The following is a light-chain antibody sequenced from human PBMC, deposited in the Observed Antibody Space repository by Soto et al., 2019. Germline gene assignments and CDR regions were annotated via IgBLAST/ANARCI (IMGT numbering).Light chain of an antibody. CDR2: GAS. V-gene: IGKV1-5*01. CDR3: QHYNSYSGA. J-gene: IGKJ1*01. Sequence: DIQMTQSPSTLSASVGDRATITCRASQTISSWLAWYQQKPGKAPKLLIYGASRLESGVPARFSGSGSGTEFTLTISSLQPEDFATYYCQHYNSYSGAFGQGTKVDIK. CDR1: QTISSW.